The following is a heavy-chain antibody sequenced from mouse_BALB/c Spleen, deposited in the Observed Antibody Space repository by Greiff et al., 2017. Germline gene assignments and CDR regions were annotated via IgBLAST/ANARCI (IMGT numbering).Heavy chain of an antibody. J-gene: IGHJ2*01. CDR2: IYPGNSDT. Sequence: VQLKESGTVLARPGASVKMSCKASGYTFTSYWMHWVKQRPGQGLEWIGAIYPGNSDTSYNQKIKGKAKLTAVTSTSTAYMELSSLTNEDSAVYYCTRNGSRSYYFDYWGQGTTLTVSS. CDR1: GYTFTSYW. CDR3: TRNGSRSYYFDY. V-gene: IGHV1-5*01. D-gene: IGHD1-1*01.